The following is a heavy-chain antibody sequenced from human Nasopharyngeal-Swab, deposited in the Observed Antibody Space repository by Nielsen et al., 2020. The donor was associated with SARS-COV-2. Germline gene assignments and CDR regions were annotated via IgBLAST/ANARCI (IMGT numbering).Heavy chain of an antibody. J-gene: IGHJ4*02. D-gene: IGHD6-19*01. CDR1: GFTFSSYW. V-gene: IGHV3-7*01. Sequence: GGSLRPSCAASGFTFSSYWMSWVRQAPGKGLEWVANIKQDGSEKYYVDSVKGRFTISRDNAKNSLYLQMNSLRAEDTAVYYCARAGSSGWYYYFDYWGQGTLVTVSS. CDR3: ARAGSSGWYYYFDY. CDR2: IKQDGSEK.